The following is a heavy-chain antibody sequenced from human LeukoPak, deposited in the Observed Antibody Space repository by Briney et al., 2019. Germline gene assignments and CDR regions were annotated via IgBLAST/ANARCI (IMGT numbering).Heavy chain of an antibody. CDR3: ARDNDGLTDY. D-gene: IGHD5-24*01. V-gene: IGHV3-48*03. Sequence: GGLRLSCAASGFTFSSYEMNWVRQAPGKGLEWVSYISSSGSTIYYADSVKGRFTISRDNAKNSLYLQMNSLRAEDTAVYYCARDNDGLTDYWGQGTLVTVSS. CDR1: GFTFSSYE. J-gene: IGHJ4*02. CDR2: ISSSGSTI.